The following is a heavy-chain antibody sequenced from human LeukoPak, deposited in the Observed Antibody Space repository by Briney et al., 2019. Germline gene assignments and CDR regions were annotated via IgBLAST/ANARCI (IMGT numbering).Heavy chain of an antibody. CDR1: GFTFSSYW. CDR3: ARELWFGELSFWYYDL. Sequence: GGSLRLSCAASGFTFSSYWMSWVRQAPGKGLEWVANIKQDGSEKYYVDSVKGRFTISSDNAKNSLYLQMNSLRAEDTAVYYCARELWFGELSFWYYDLWGRSTLVTVSS. V-gene: IGHV3-7*01. CDR2: IKQDGSEK. J-gene: IGHJ2*01. D-gene: IGHD3-10*01.